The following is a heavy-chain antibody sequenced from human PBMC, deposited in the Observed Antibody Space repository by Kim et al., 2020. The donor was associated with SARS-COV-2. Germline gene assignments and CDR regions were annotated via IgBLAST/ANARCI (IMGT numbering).Heavy chain of an antibody. CDR2: ISGSGGTP. Sequence: GGSLRLSCAASGFTLTTYAVSWVRQTPGKGLEWVSGISGSGGTPYYADSVKGRFTISRDNSKNTLYLQMSSLRAEDTAVYYCAKCPVTYTSSPFDYWGQGTLVTVSS. CDR3: AKCPVTYTSSPFDY. D-gene: IGHD6-6*01. CDR1: GFTLTTYA. V-gene: IGHV3-23*01. J-gene: IGHJ4*02.